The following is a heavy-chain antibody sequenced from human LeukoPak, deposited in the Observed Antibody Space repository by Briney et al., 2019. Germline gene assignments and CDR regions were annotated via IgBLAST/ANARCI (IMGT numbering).Heavy chain of an antibody. CDR2: INQDGSQK. Sequence: PGGSLRLSCAVSGFTFRSYWMSWFRQAPGKGLVWVVNINQDGSQKFSVDSVKGRFTISRDNAKNSLYLQTNSLRVDDTAVYYCARDWFDGDYDRFDYWGQGTLVTVSS. D-gene: IGHD4-17*01. V-gene: IGHV3-7*03. J-gene: IGHJ4*02. CDR1: GFTFRSYW. CDR3: ARDWFDGDYDRFDY.